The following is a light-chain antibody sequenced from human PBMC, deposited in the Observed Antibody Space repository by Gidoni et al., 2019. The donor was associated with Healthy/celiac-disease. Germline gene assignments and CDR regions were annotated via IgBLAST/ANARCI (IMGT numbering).Light chain of an antibody. J-gene: IGKJ4*01. Sequence: EIVLTQSPATLSLSPGERATLSCRASQSVSSNLAWYQQKPGQAPRLLIYDASNRATGIPARFSGSGSGTDFTLTISSLEPEDFAVYYCQQRSNWPFLTFXGXTKVEIK. V-gene: IGKV3-11*01. CDR2: DAS. CDR3: QQRSNWPFLT. CDR1: QSVSSN.